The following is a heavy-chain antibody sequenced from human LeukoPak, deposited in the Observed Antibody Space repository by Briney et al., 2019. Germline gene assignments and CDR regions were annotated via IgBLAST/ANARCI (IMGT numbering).Heavy chain of an antibody. CDR2: INPNSGGT. Sequence: ASVKVSCKASGYTFTGYYMHWVRQAPGQGLEWMGWINPNSGGTNYAQKFQCRVTMTRDTSISTAYMELSRLRSDDTAVYYCARGDSSSWYYFDYWGQGTLVTVSS. CDR1: GYTFTGYY. D-gene: IGHD6-13*01. CDR3: ARGDSSSWYYFDY. J-gene: IGHJ4*02. V-gene: IGHV1-2*02.